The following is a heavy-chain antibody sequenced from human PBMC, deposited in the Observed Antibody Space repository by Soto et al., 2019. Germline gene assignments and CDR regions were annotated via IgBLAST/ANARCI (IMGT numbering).Heavy chain of an antibody. CDR2: ISSNGGST. CDR1: GFTFSSYA. CDR3: AREGSSGLRYAFDI. J-gene: IGHJ3*02. V-gene: IGHV3-64*01. Sequence: GGSLRLSCAASGFTFSSYAMHWVRQAPGKGLEYVSAISSNGGSTYYANSVKGRFTISRDNSKNTLYLQMGSLRAEDMAVYYCAREGSSGLRYAFDIWGQGTMVTVSS. D-gene: IGHD6-19*01.